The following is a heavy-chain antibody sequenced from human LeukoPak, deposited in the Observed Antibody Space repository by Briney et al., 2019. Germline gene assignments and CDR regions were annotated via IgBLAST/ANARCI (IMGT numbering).Heavy chain of an antibody. D-gene: IGHD5-12*01. Sequence: SETLSLTCSVSGYSISSGYWWGWIRPPPGKGLEWIGSIYHSGSTYYNPSLKSRVTISLDTSKNQFSLKLNSVTAADTAVYYCARVSGGYDSGYYFDYWGQGTLVTVSS. CDR2: IYHSGST. V-gene: IGHV4-38-2*02. CDR3: ARVSGGYDSGYYFDY. J-gene: IGHJ4*02. CDR1: GYSISSGYW.